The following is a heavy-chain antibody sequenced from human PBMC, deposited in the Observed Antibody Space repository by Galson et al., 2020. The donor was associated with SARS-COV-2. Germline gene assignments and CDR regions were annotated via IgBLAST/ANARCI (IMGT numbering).Heavy chain of an antibody. J-gene: IGHJ5*02. Sequence: SETLSITCTVSGGSNRSSSYYWGWIRQPPGKGLGWIGSIYYSGSTYYNPSLKSRVTISVDTSKNQFSLKLSSVTAADTAVYYCASEHAGYSSGWYVLDWFDPWGQGTLVTVSS. CDR3: ASEHAGYSSGWYVLDWFDP. D-gene: IGHD6-19*01. CDR1: GGSNRSSSYY. V-gene: IGHV4-39*01. CDR2: IYYSGST.